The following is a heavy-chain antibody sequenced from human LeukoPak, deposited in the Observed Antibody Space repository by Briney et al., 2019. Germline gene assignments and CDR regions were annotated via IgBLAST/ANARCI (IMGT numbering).Heavy chain of an antibody. D-gene: IGHD6-13*01. CDR3: AKGAEGGYSSSWCDY. J-gene: IGHJ4*02. CDR2: ISSSSSYI. Sequence: GGSLRLSCAASGFTFSSYSMNWVRQAPGKGLEWVSSISSSSSYIYYADSVKGRFTISRDNSKNTLYLQMNSLRAEDTAVYYCAKGAEGGYSSSWCDYWGQGTLVTVSS. V-gene: IGHV3-21*01. CDR1: GFTFSSYS.